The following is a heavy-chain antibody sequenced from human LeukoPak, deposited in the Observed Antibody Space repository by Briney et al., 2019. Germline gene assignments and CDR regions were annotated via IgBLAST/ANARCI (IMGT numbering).Heavy chain of an antibody. V-gene: IGHV4-30-4*01. D-gene: IGHD2-2*01. CDR2: IYYSGST. CDR3: ARGGDCSSTSCYPFWFDP. CDR1: GGSISSGDYY. J-gene: IGHJ5*02. Sequence: SETLSLTCTVSGGSISSGDYYWSWFRQPPGKGLEWIGYIYYSGSTYYNPSLKSRVTISVDTSKNQFSLKLSSVTAADTAVYYCARGGDCSSTSCYPFWFDPWGQGTLVTVSS.